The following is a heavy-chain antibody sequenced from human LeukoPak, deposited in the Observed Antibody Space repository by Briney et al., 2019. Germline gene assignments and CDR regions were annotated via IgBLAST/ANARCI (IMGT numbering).Heavy chain of an antibody. D-gene: IGHD4-17*01. Sequence: GGSLRLSCAASGFTFSDYYMSWIRQAPGRGLEWVSYISSSSSYTKNADSVEGRFTISRDNAKNSLYLQMNSLRAEDTAVYYCARTLIGDGPADYWGQGTLVTVSS. CDR2: ISSSSSYT. J-gene: IGHJ4*02. CDR3: ARTLIGDGPADY. CDR1: GFTFSDYY. V-gene: IGHV3-11*03.